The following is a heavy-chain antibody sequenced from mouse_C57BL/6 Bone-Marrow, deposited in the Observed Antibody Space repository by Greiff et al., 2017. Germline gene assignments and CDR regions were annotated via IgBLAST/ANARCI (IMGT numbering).Heavy chain of an antibody. D-gene: IGHD4-1*01. Sequence: VQLQQPGAELVKPGASVKLSCKASGYTFTSYWMHWVKQRPGQGLEWIGMIHPNSGSTNYNEKFKSKATLTVDKSSSTAYMQLISLTSEDSAVYYCAMGFAYWGQGTLVTVSA. CDR1: GYTFTSYW. J-gene: IGHJ3*01. V-gene: IGHV1-64*01. CDR2: IHPNSGST. CDR3: AMGFAY.